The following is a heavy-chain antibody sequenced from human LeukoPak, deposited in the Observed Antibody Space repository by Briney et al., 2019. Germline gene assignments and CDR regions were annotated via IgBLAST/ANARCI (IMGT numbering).Heavy chain of an antibody. CDR3: ARVVVVPAPPPPPDYYYYYMDV. CDR2: IYTSGST. Sequence: SETLSLTCTVSGGSISSYYWSWIRQPPGKGLEWIGYIYTSGSTNYNPSLKSRVTISVDTSKNQFSLKLSSVTAADTAVYYCARVVVVPAPPPPPDYYYYYMDVWGKGTTVTVSS. CDR1: GGSISSYY. D-gene: IGHD2-2*01. V-gene: IGHV4-4*09. J-gene: IGHJ6*03.